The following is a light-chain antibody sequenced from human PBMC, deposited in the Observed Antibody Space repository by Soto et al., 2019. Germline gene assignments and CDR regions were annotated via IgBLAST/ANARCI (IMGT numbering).Light chain of an antibody. CDR2: EDS. CDR3: HQRSNWPWT. Sequence: EIVLTQSPATLSLSPGERATLSCRASQSVSTYLAWYQHKPGQAPRLLISEDSNRATGIPDRFSGSGSGTDFTLTISSLEPEDSAVYYCHQRSNWPWTFGQGTKVEIK. J-gene: IGKJ1*01. CDR1: QSVSTY. V-gene: IGKV3-11*01.